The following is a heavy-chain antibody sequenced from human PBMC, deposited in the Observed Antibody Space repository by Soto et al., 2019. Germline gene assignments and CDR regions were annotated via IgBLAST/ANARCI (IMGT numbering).Heavy chain of an antibody. D-gene: IGHD6-19*01. V-gene: IGHV3-48*02. Sequence: PGGSLRLSCAASGFTFSSYSMSWVRQAPGKGLEWISYVSSHSSTLYYADSVKGRFTISRDNAQNSLYLQMNSLRDEDTAVYYCVRDGSGNLYLNWFDPWGQGTLVTVSS. CDR2: VSSHSSTL. CDR3: VRDGSGNLYLNWFDP. J-gene: IGHJ5*02. CDR1: GFTFSSYS.